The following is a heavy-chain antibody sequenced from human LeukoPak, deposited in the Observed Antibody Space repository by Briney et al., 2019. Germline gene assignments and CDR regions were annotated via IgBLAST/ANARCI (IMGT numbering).Heavy chain of an antibody. CDR1: GGSINSYY. Sequence: PSETLSLTCTVSGGSINSYYWSWIRQSPGKGLEWIGNIYYTGGTNYNPSLKSRVTISVDTSKNQFSLKLTSVTAADTAIYYCARLPLDYGDYGGFEYWGQGILVTVST. D-gene: IGHD4-23*01. V-gene: IGHV4-59*08. CDR2: IYYTGGT. J-gene: IGHJ4*02. CDR3: ARLPLDYGDYGGFEY.